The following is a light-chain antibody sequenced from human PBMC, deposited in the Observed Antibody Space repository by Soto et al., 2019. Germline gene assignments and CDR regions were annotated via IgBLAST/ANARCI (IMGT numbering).Light chain of an antibody. CDR3: QQANSFPPA. CDR2: AAS. V-gene: IGKV1D-12*01. Sequence: DIQMTQSPSSVSASVGDRVTITCRASQDISSWLAWYQQKPGKAPKLLIYAASTLRSGVPSRFSGSGSGTDFTLTISSLQPEDFAIYYCQQANSFPPAFGGGTKVEIK. J-gene: IGKJ4*01. CDR1: QDISSW.